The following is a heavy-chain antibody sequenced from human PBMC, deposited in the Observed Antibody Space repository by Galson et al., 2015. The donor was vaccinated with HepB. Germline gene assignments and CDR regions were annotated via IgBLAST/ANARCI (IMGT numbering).Heavy chain of an antibody. J-gene: IGHJ4*02. CDR1: GFTFSNYA. Sequence: SLRLSCAASGFTFSNYAMHWVRQAPGKGLEWVAVISYDGSDKYYADSVKGRFTISRDNSKNRLYLQMNSLRAEDTAIYYCARAGRFLEWGLDYWGQGTLVTVSS. CDR3: ARAGRFLEWGLDY. V-gene: IGHV3-30-3*01. D-gene: IGHD3-3*01. CDR2: ISYDGSDK.